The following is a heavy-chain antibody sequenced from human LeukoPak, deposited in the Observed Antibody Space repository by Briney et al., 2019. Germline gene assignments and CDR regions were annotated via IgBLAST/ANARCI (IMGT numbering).Heavy chain of an antibody. J-gene: IGHJ3*02. D-gene: IGHD3-16*01. CDR3: ARDRGRLNAFDI. V-gene: IGHV4-39*07. CDR1: GGSISSSSYY. CDR2: IYYSGST. Sequence: SETLSLTCTVSGGSISSSSYYWGWIRQPPGKGLEWIGYIYYSGSTYYNPSLKSRVTISVDTSKNQFSLKLSSVTAADTAVYYCARDRGRLNAFDIWGQGTMVTVSS.